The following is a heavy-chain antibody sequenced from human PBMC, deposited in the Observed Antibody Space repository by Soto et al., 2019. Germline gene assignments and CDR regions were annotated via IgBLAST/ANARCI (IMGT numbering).Heavy chain of an antibody. CDR1: GFTFSSYA. CDR2: ISGSGGST. CDR3: AKGDIAYSFYYYYYYMDV. Sequence: GGSLRLSCAASGFTFSSYAMSWVRQAPGKGLEWVSAISGSGGSTYYADSVKGRFTISRDNSKNTLYLQMNSLRAEDTAVYYCAKGDIAYSFYYYYYYMDVWGKGTTVTVSS. J-gene: IGHJ6*03. V-gene: IGHV3-23*01. D-gene: IGHD2-2*01.